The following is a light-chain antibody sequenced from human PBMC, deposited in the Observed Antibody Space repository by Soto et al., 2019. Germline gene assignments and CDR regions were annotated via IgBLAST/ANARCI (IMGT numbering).Light chain of an antibody. CDR2: DAS. Sequence: AIQLTQSPSSLSASVGDRVSITCRASQGISSALAWYQHKPGKPPKILIYDASSLQSGVPSRFSGSESGTECTLTISRLQPEDLATYCCRQLKSYALTLGQGPRLEIK. CDR3: RQLKSYALT. V-gene: IGKV1-13*02. J-gene: IGKJ5*01. CDR1: QGISSA.